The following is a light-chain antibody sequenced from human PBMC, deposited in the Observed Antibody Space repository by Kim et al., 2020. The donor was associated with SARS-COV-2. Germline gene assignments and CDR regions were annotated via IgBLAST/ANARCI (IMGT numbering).Light chain of an antibody. Sequence: EIVLTQSPATLSLSPGERATLSCRASQSVSSYLAWYQQKPGQAPRLLIYDASNRATGIPARFSGSGSGTDFTLTISSLEPEDFAVYYCQKRDTQYTFIQRTELKV. V-gene: IGKV3-11*01. J-gene: IGKJ2*01. CDR3: QKRDTQYT. CDR2: DAS. CDR1: QSVSSY.